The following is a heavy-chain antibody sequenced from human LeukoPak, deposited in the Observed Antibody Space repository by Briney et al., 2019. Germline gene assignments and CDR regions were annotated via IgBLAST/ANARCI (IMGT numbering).Heavy chain of an antibody. CDR2: INPNSGGT. J-gene: IGHJ4*02. V-gene: IGHV1-2*02. D-gene: IGHD5-24*01. CDR1: GYTFTGYY. CDR3: ARARGDGYSPFDY. Sequence: ASVKVSCKASGYTFTGYYMHWVRQAPGQGLEGMGWINPNSGGTNYAQKFQGRVTMTRDTSISTAYMELSRLRSDDTAVYYCARARGDGYSPFDYWGQGTLVTVSS.